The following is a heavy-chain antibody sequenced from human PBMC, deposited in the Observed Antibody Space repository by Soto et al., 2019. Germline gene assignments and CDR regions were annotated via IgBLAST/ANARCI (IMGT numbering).Heavy chain of an antibody. CDR1: GYTFTSYG. CDR3: ARVSYDYYDSPTEDYYFDY. D-gene: IGHD3-22*01. V-gene: IGHV1-18*01. Sequence: ASVKVSCKASGYTFTSYGISWVRQAPGQGLEWMGWISAYNGNTDYAQKLQGRVTMTTDTSTSTAYMELSSLRSEDTAVYYCARVSYDYYDSPTEDYYFDYWGQGTLVTVSS. CDR2: ISAYNGNT. J-gene: IGHJ4*02.